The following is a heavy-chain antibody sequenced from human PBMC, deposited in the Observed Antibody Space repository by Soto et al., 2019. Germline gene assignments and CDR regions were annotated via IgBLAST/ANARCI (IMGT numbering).Heavy chain of an antibody. CDR1: GASISGDGYS. V-gene: IGHV4-31*03. J-gene: IGHJ5*02. Sequence: QVQLQESGPGLVKPSQTLSLTCTVSGASISGDGYSWSWIRQQPGKGLQWIGYIYYSGSTYYTPSLKGRLTISADMSKNQFSIELTSATAADTAIYYCARGPYGDPAPRLDPWGQGALVTVSS. CDR2: IYYSGST. D-gene: IGHD4-17*01. CDR3: ARGPYGDPAPRLDP.